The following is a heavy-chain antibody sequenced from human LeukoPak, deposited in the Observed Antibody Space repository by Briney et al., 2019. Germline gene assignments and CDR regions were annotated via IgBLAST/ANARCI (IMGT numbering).Heavy chain of an antibody. D-gene: IGHD1-1*01. V-gene: IGHV1-8*03. CDR3: ARAGTTAPDAFDI. Sequence: ASVKVSCKASGYTFTSYDINWVRQATGQGLEWMGWMNPNSGNTGYAQKFQGRVTITRNTSISTAYMELSSLRSEDTAVYYCARAGTTAPDAFDIWGQGTMVTVSS. CDR2: MNPNSGNT. J-gene: IGHJ3*02. CDR1: GYTFTSYD.